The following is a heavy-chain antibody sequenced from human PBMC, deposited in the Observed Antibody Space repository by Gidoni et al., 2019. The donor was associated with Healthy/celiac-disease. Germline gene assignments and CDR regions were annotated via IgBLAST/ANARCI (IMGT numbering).Heavy chain of an antibody. D-gene: IGHD3-10*01. J-gene: IGHJ6*02. CDR3: AKCASGSGSYDYYYYYYGMDV. Sequence: EVQLLESGGGLVQPGGSLRLSCAASGFTFSSYAMSWVRQAPGKGLEWVSAISGSGGSTYYADSVKGRFTISRDNSKNTLYLQMNSLRAEDTAVYYCAKCASGSGSYDYYYYYYGMDVWGQGTTVTVSS. CDR1: GFTFSSYA. V-gene: IGHV3-23*01. CDR2: ISGSGGST.